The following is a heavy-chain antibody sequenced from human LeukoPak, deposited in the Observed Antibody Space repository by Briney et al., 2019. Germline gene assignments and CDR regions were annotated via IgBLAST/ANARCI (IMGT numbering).Heavy chain of an antibody. V-gene: IGHV3-21*01. D-gene: IGHD3-9*01. J-gene: IGHJ6*03. Sequence: PGGSLRLSCAASGFTFSSYSMNWVRQAPGKGLEWVSSISSSSSYIYYADSVKGRFTISRDNAKNSLYLQMNSLRAEDTAVYYCARDGIGGVLTGSFYMDVWGKGTTVTVSS. CDR3: ARDGIGGVLTGSFYMDV. CDR2: ISSSSSYI. CDR1: GFTFSSYS.